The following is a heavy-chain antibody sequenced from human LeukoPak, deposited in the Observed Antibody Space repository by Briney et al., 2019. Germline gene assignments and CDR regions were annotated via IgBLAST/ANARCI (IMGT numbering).Heavy chain of an antibody. CDR1: GYTFTSYY. V-gene: IGHV1-46*01. J-gene: IGHJ4*02. CDR2: INPSGGST. D-gene: IGHD4-11*01. Sequence: ASVKVSCEASGYTFTSYYMHWVRQAPGQGLEWMGIINPSGGSTSYAQKFQGRVTMTRDMSTSTVYMELSSLRSEDTAVYYCAIHTPTVTTNGNYWGQGTLVTVSS. CDR3: AIHTPTVTTNGNY.